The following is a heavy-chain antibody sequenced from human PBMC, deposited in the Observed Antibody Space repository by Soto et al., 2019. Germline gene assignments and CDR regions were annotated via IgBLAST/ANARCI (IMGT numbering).Heavy chain of an antibody. D-gene: IGHD5-18*01. CDR1: GGSVGSGEYY. CDR3: ARDVAHGYTENV. CDR2: IYDSEIT. J-gene: IGHJ3*01. Sequence: QVQLQESGPGLVKPSQTLSLACTVSGGSVGSGEYYYSWIRQPPGKGLEWIGYIYDSEITNYTPSLKGRVTMSLDRSNNQVSLKLSSVTAADTAVYFCARDVAHGYTENVWGQGTMVTVSS. V-gene: IGHV4-30-4*01.